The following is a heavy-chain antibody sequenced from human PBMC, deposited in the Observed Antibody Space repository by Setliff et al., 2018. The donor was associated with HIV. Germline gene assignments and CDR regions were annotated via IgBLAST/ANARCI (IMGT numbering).Heavy chain of an antibody. J-gene: IGHJ4*02. CDR1: GFTFSTYS. CDR3: ARDRAESYYYDSSGYGGVSTDS. D-gene: IGHD3-22*01. V-gene: IGHV3-21*01. CDR2: ISSSSYV. Sequence: GSLRLSCEASGFTFSTYSMNWVRQAPGKGLEWVSSISSSSYVYYADSVKGRFTISRDNSKNTLYLQMDSLRAEDTAVYYCARDRAESYYYDSSGYGGVSTDSWGQGTLVTVSS.